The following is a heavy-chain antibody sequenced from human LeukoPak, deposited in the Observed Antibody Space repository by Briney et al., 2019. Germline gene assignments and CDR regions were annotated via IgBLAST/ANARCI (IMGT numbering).Heavy chain of an antibody. D-gene: IGHD4-17*01. V-gene: IGHV4-34*01. J-gene: IGHJ5*02. CDR2: INHSGST. Sequence: KPSETLSLTCAVYGASFSGYYWSWIRQPPGKGLEWIGEINHSGSTNYNPSLKSRVTISVDTSKNRFSLKLSSVTAAETAVYYCARGTRVTKRFDPWGQGTLVTVSS. CDR3: ARGTRVTKRFDP. CDR1: GASFSGYY.